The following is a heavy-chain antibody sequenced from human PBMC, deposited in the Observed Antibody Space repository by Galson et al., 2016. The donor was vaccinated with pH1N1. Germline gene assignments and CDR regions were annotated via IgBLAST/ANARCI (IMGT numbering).Heavy chain of an antibody. CDR3: AKRVAAGPYYYMDV. J-gene: IGHJ6*03. Sequence: SLRLSCAASGVSFTYHGMSWVRQAPGMGMEWVSAIVGSGDRTYYADSVKGRFTTSRDNSKNTLYLQMNSLRVDDTAIYYCAKRVAAGPYYYMDVWGKGTTVTVSS. CDR1: GVSFTYHG. V-gene: IGHV3-23*01. CDR2: IVGSGDRT. D-gene: IGHD2-15*01.